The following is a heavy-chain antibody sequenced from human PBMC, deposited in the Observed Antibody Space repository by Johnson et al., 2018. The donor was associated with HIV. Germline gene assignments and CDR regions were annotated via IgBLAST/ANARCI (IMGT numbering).Heavy chain of an antibody. D-gene: IGHD3-22*01. CDR3: ARDSASSYYDSSAKGGAFDI. CDR2: IYSGGST. CDR1: GFTVSSNY. J-gene: IGHJ3*02. Sequence: VQLVESGGGLIQPGGSLRLSCAASGFTVSSNYMSWVRQAPGKGLEWVSVIYSGGSTYSADSVKGRFTISRDNSKNTLYLQMNSRRAEDTAVYYCARDSASSYYDSSAKGGAFDIWGQGTMVTVSS. V-gene: IGHV3-53*01.